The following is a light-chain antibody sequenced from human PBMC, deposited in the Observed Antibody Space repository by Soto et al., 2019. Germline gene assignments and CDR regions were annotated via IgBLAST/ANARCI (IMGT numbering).Light chain of an antibody. V-gene: IGLV2-14*01. CDR3: FSFTTDWTHV. CDR2: EVS. J-gene: IGLJ1*01. CDR1: SSDIGAYNY. Sequence: QSALTQPASVSGSPGQSITISCTGSSSDIGAYNYVSWFQQYPGKAPKLIISEVSNRPSGVSNRFSGSKSGTAASLTISGHQTEDEADYFCFSFTTDWTHVFGTGTKLTVL.